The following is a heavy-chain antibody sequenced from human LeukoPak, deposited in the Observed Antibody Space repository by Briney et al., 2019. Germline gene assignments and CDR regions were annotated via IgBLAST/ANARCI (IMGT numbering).Heavy chain of an antibody. CDR1: GFTFSSYE. J-gene: IGHJ4*02. CDR2: ISSSGSTI. Sequence: GGSLRLSCAASGFTFSSYEMNWVRQAPGKGLEWVSYISSSGSTIYYADSEKGRFTISRDNARDSLYLQMNSLRAEDTALYYCAKVGRYYDSSGYYSGYFDYWGQGTLVTVSS. D-gene: IGHD3-22*01. CDR3: AKVGRYYDSSGYYSGYFDY. V-gene: IGHV3-48*03.